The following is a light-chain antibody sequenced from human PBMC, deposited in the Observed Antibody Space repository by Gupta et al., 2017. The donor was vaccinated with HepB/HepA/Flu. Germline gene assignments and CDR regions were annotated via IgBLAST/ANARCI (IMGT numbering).Light chain of an antibody. Sequence: QSALAQHASVSGSPGQSTPISCTGTSSDVGTYNFVSWYQQHPGKAPKLLIFDVFNRPSGVSNRFSGSKSGSTASLTISGLQADDEADYYCSSYTKNNTRVFGTGTKVTVL. CDR3: SSYTKNNTRV. V-gene: IGLV2-14*01. CDR2: DVF. J-gene: IGLJ1*01. CDR1: SSDVGTYNF.